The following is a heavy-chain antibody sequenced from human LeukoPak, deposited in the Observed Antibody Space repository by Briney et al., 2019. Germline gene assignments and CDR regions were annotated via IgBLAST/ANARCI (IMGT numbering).Heavy chain of an antibody. J-gene: IGHJ4*02. CDR2: IIPIFGTA. CDR1: GGTFSSYA. CDR3: ARDIFPYCGGDCYVDY. Sequence: SVKVSCKASGGTFSSYAISWVRQAPGQGLEWMGGIIPIFGTANYAQKFQGRVTITADESTSTAYMELSSLRSEDTAVYYCARDIFPYCGGDCYVDYWGQGTLVTVSS. V-gene: IGHV1-69*13. D-gene: IGHD2-21*02.